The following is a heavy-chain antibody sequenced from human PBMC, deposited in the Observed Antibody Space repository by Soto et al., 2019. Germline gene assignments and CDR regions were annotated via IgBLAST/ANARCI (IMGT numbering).Heavy chain of an antibody. CDR2: FHYSGRT. CDR3: ARLAGYCSGTPCYGYYGMDV. V-gene: IGHV4-39*01. D-gene: IGHD2-2*01. Sequence: SETLSLTCSVSGGSISSGPYSWGWIRQPPGKGLEWIGTFHYSGRTYYSPSLESRVTISVDTSKNQFSLKVSSVTAADTAVFYCARLAGYCSGTPCYGYYGMDVWGQGTTVT. J-gene: IGHJ6*02. CDR1: GGSISSGPYS.